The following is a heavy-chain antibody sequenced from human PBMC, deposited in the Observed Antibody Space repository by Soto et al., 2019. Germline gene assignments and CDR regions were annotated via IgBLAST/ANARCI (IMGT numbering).Heavy chain of an antibody. V-gene: IGHV4-39*01. CDR1: GGSISSSSFY. Sequence: QLQLQESGPGLVKPSETLSLTCIVSGGSISSSSFYWGWIRQPPGKGLEWIGSIYYSGSTYYNPSLQSRVTIPIDTSNNRFSLKLISVTAADTAVYYCARRVGSTYLPENWFDPWGQGTLVTVSS. J-gene: IGHJ5*02. CDR2: IYYSGST. CDR3: ARRVGSTYLPENWFDP. D-gene: IGHD3-16*01.